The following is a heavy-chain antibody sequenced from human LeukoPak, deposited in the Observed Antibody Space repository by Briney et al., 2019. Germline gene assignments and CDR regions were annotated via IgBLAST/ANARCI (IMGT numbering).Heavy chain of an antibody. Sequence: PGGSLRLSCAASGFTFSSYTMNWVRQAPGKGLEWISYISRSMSPIYYADSVKGRFTISRDNAKNSLYLQMNSLRAEDTAIYYCAKALARWELLLFCAFDIWGQGTMVTVSS. CDR3: AKALARWELLLFCAFDI. V-gene: IGHV3-48*01. CDR2: ISRSMSPI. CDR1: GFTFSSYT. J-gene: IGHJ3*02. D-gene: IGHD1-26*01.